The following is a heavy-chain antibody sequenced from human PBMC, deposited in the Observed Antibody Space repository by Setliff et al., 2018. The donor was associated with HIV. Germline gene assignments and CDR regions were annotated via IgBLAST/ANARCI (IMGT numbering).Heavy chain of an antibody. V-gene: IGHV3-21*01. J-gene: IGHJ6*02. CDR2: ISSSTTYI. CDR1: GFTFSDYY. Sequence: GSLRLSCAASGFTFSDYYMNWVPQAPGKGLEWVSSISSSTTYIHYADSVKGRFTISRDNAKNSLFLRMNSLGAEDTAVYYCARLSIATRPSFYAMDVWGHGTTVTVSS. CDR3: ARLSIATRPSFYAMDV. D-gene: IGHD6-6*01.